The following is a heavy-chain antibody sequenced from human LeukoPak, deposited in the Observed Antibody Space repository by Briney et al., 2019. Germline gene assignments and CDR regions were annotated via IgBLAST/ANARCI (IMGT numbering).Heavy chain of an antibody. CDR2: INWNGGST. Sequence: GGSLRLSCAASGFTFDDYGMSWVRQAPGKGLEWVSGINWNGGSTGYADSVKGRFTISRDNAKNSLYLQMNSLRGEDTALYYCAKARIAVAGTPDYWGQGTLVTVSS. D-gene: IGHD6-19*01. CDR3: AKARIAVAGTPDY. V-gene: IGHV3-20*04. CDR1: GFTFDDYG. J-gene: IGHJ4*02.